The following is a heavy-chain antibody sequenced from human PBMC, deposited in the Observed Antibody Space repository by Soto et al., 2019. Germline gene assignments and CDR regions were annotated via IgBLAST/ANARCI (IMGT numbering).Heavy chain of an antibody. CDR3: ARSSYCGGDCYSWP. CDR2: INPNSGGT. Sequence: GASLKVSCKASGYTFTGYYMHWVRQAPGQGLEWMGWINPNSGGTNYAQKFQGRVTMTRDTSIGTAYMELSRLRSADTAVYYCARSSYCGGDCYSWPWRRGTLVTVSS. J-gene: IGHJ5*02. CDR1: GYTFTGYY. D-gene: IGHD2-21*02. V-gene: IGHV1-2*02.